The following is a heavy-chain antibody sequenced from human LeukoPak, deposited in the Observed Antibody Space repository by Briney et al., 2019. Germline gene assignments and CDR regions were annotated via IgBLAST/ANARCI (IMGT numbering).Heavy chain of an antibody. V-gene: IGHV4-39*07. CDR2: IYYSGST. J-gene: IGHJ4*02. D-gene: IGHD3-22*01. Sequence: SETLSLTCTVSGGSISSSSYYWGWIRQPPGKGLEWIGSIYYSGSTYYNPSLKSRVTISVDTSKNQFSLKLSSVTAADTAVYYCARRRRPRITMIVVAYIGYFDYWGQGTLVTVSS. CDR3: ARRRRPRITMIVVAYIGYFDY. CDR1: GGSISSSSYY.